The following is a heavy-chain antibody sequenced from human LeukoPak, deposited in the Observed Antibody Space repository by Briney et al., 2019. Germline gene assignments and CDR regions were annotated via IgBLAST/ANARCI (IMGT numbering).Heavy chain of an antibody. J-gene: IGHJ4*02. D-gene: IGHD4-23*01. CDR1: GFTVSSNY. Sequence: GGSLRLSCAASGFTVSSNYMSWVRQAPGKGLEWVSIIYSGGSTFYADSVKGRFTISRDNSKNTLYLQMNSLRAEDTAVYYCARRAGGYSHPYDYWGQGILVTVSS. V-gene: IGHV3-53*01. CDR2: IYSGGST. CDR3: ARRAGGYSHPYDY.